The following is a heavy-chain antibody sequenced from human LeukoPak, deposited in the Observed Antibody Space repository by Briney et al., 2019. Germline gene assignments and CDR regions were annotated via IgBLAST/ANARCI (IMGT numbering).Heavy chain of an antibody. J-gene: IGHJ4*02. CDR1: GGSISSSSYY. CDR3: ASRRDPLITMVRGVIITEDY. Sequence: SETLSLTCTVSGGSISSSSYYWGWIRQPPGKGLEWIGSIYYSGSTYYNPSLKSRVTISVDTSKNQFSLKLSSVTAADTAVYYCASRRDPLITMVRGVIITEDYWGQGTLVTVSS. D-gene: IGHD3-10*01. V-gene: IGHV4-39*01. CDR2: IYYSGST.